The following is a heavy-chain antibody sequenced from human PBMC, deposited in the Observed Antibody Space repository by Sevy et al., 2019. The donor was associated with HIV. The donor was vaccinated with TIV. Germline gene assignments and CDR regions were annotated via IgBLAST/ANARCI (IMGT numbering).Heavy chain of an antibody. Sequence: GGSLRLSCAASGFTFSSYAMSWVRQAPGKGLEWVSAIRGSGGSTYYADSVKGRFTISRDNSKNTLYLQMNSLRAEDTAVYYCAKDLKDYDSSGYDAFDIWGQGTMVTVSS. CDR3: AKDLKDYDSSGYDAFDI. V-gene: IGHV3-23*01. CDR1: GFTFSSYA. J-gene: IGHJ3*02. CDR2: IRGSGGST. D-gene: IGHD3-22*01.